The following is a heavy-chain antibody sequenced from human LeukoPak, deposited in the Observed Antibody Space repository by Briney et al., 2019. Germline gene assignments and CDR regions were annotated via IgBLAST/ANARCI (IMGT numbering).Heavy chain of an antibody. D-gene: IGHD2-8*01. Sequence: SETLPLTCTVSGDSISIYYWSWIRQPPGKGLEWIGYIYSSGSTNYNPSLKSRVYIAVDTSKNQISLKLSSVAAADTAMYYCARHSVYRYYFDYWGQGTLVTVSS. CDR1: GDSISIYY. J-gene: IGHJ4*02. CDR3: ARHSVYRYYFDY. CDR2: IYSSGST. V-gene: IGHV4-4*09.